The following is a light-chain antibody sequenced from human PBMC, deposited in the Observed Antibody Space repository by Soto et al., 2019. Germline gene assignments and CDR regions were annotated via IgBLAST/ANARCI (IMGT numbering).Light chain of an antibody. CDR3: QQRYNWPPVT. J-gene: IGKJ5*01. CDR2: EAS. Sequence: EIVLTQSPATLSLSPGDRATLSCRASQSLGTNLAWYQHKPGQAPSLLIYEASNRATGIPARFSGSGSGTDFSLTINSLEPEDFAVYYSQQRYNWPPVTFGQGTRLEIK. V-gene: IGKV3-11*01. CDR1: QSLGTN.